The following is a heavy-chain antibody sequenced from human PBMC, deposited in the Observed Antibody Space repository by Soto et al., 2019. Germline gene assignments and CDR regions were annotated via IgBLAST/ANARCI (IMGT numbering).Heavy chain of an antibody. CDR2: IYSGGST. Sequence: GGSLRLSCAASGFTVSSNYMSWVRQAPGKGLEWVSVIYSGGSTYYADSVKGRFTISRDNSKNTLYLQMNSLRAEDTAVYYCARVGYVGDCSSTSCYDYWGQGTLVTVSS. V-gene: IGHV3-53*01. J-gene: IGHJ4*02. CDR3: ARVGYVGDCSSTSCYDY. D-gene: IGHD2-2*01. CDR1: GFTVSSNY.